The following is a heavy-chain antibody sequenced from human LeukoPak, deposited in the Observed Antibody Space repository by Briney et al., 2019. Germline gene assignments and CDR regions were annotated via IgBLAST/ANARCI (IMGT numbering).Heavy chain of an antibody. J-gene: IGHJ6*02. CDR1: RFTFSNYG. CDR2: IWFDGSNK. V-gene: IGHV3-33*06. Sequence: GGSLRLSCAASRFTFSNYGMHWVRQAPGKGLEWVAVIWFDGSNKYYADSVKGRFTISRGNSKNTLYLQMNSLRAEDTAVYYCAKGIKGSYCNGDCYLTYYYYGLDVWGQGTTVTVSS. D-gene: IGHD2-21*02. CDR3: AKGIKGSYCNGDCYLTYYYYGLDV.